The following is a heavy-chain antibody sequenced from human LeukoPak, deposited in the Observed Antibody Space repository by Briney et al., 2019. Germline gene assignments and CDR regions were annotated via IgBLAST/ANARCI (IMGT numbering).Heavy chain of an antibody. V-gene: IGHV3-48*01. J-gene: IGHJ4*02. CDR2: ISSSSSTI. Sequence: PGGSLRLSCAASGFTFSSYSMNWVRQAPGKGLEWVSYISSSSSTIYYADSVKGRFTISRDNAKNSLYLQMNSLRAEDTAVYYCARDQDYYGSGTRNGYWGQGTLVTVSS. CDR1: GFTFSSYS. CDR3: ARDQDYYGSGTRNGY. D-gene: IGHD3-10*01.